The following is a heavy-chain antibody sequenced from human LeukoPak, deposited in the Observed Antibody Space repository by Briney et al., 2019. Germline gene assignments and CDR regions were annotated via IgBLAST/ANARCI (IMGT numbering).Heavy chain of an antibody. CDR3: ARHDSRIVVVTAISD. V-gene: IGHV4-31*03. J-gene: IGHJ4*02. D-gene: IGHD2-21*02. CDR1: GGSISSGGYY. CDR2: IYYSGST. Sequence: PSQTLSLTCTVSGGSISSGGYYWSWIRQHPGKGLEWIGYIYYSGSTYYNPSLKSRVTISVDTSKNQFSLKLSSVTAADTAVYYCARHDSRIVVVTAISDWGQGTLVTVSS.